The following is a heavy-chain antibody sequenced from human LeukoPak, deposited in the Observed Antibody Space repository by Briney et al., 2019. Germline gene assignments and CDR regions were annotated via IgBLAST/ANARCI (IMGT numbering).Heavy chain of an antibody. Sequence: SGGSLRLSCAASGFTFDDYAMHWVRQAPGKGLEWVSAISGSGGSTYYADSVKGRFTISRDNSKNTLYLQMNSLRAEDTAVYYCAKDRSDYGDPWYFDYWGQGTLVTVSS. D-gene: IGHD4-17*01. J-gene: IGHJ4*02. CDR2: ISGSGGST. V-gene: IGHV3-23*01. CDR3: AKDRSDYGDPWYFDY. CDR1: GFTFDDYA.